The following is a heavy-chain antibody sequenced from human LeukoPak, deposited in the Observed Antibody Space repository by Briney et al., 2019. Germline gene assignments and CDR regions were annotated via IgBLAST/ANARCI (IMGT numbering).Heavy chain of an antibody. CDR1: GFTLSSYS. D-gene: IGHD1-14*01. Sequence: GGSLRLSCATSGFTLSSYSMNWVRQAPGKGLEWGSVLYSDGNTKYADSVQGRFTISRDNSKNTLYLEMNSLSPDDTAVYYCARGVEPLAANTLAYWGQGTLVTVSS. CDR2: LYSDGNT. J-gene: IGHJ4*02. CDR3: ARGVEPLAANTLAY. V-gene: IGHV3-53*01.